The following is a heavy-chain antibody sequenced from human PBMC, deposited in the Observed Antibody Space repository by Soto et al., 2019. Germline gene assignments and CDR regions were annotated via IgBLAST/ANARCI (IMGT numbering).Heavy chain of an antibody. J-gene: IGHJ6*02. V-gene: IGHV3-7*01. CDR3: ARDTDDFWIDEGYYGMDV. CDR2: IKQDGSEK. Sequence: GGSLRLSCAASGFTFSSYWMSWVRQAPGKGLEWVANIKQDGSEKYYVDSVKGRFTISRDNAKNSLYLQMNSLRAEDTAVYYCARDTDDFWIDEGYYGMDVWGQGTTVTVSS. D-gene: IGHD3-3*01. CDR1: GFTFSSYW.